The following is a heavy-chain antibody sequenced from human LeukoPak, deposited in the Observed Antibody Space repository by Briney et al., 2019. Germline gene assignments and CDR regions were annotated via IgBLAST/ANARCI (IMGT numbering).Heavy chain of an antibody. J-gene: IGHJ4*02. CDR3: ASRLDSSGYYYFDY. Sequence: SVKVSCKASGGTFSSYAISWVRQAPGQGLEWVGGIIPIFGTANYAQKFQGRVTITADESTSTAYMELSSLRSEDTAVYYCASRLDSSGYYYFDYWGQGTLVTVSS. CDR1: GGTFSSYA. CDR2: IIPIFGTA. V-gene: IGHV1-69*13. D-gene: IGHD3-22*01.